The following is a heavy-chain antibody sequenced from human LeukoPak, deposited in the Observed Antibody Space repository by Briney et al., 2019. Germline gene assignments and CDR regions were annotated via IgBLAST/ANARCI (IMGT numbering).Heavy chain of an antibody. V-gene: IGHV3-53*01. J-gene: IGHJ6*02. Sequence: GGSLRLSCAASGFTLSNAWMSWVRQAPGKGLEWVSVIYSGGSTYYADSVKGRFTISRDNSKNTLHLQMNSLRAEDTAVYYCARDLRPLEYYYYGMDVWGQGTTVTVSS. CDR2: IYSGGST. CDR1: GFTLSNAW. CDR3: ARDLRPLEYYYYGMDV.